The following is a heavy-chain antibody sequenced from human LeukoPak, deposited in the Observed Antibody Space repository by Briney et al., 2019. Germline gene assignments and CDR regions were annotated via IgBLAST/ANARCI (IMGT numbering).Heavy chain of an antibody. D-gene: IGHD4-17*01. CDR1: GYTFTGYY. V-gene: IGHV1-2*02. CDR3: ARGETTVTYFDY. Sequence: GASVKVSRKASGYTFTGYYIHWVRQAPGQGLEWMAWINPNSGGTNYAQKFQGRVTMTRDTSISTAYMELSRLRSDDTAVYYCARGETTVTYFDYWGQGTLVTVSS. J-gene: IGHJ4*02. CDR2: INPNSGGT.